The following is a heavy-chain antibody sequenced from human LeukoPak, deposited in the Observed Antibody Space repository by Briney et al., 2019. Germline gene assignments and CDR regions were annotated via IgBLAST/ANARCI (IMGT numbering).Heavy chain of an antibody. CDR2: INSDGSST. Sequence: GGSLRLSCAASGFTFSSYWMHWVRHAPGKGLVWVSRINSDGSSTSYADSVRGRFSISRDNAKNTLYLQMNSLRAEDTAVYYCARGLSGYASSLGYWGQGTLVIVSA. V-gene: IGHV3-74*01. D-gene: IGHD6-6*01. CDR3: ARGLSGYASSLGY. CDR1: GFTFSSYW. J-gene: IGHJ4*02.